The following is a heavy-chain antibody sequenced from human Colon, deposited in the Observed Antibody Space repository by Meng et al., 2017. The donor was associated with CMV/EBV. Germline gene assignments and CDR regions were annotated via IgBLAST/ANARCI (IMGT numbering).Heavy chain of an antibody. D-gene: IGHD3-16*01. CDR3: ALRLRNSDGMDV. Sequence: ESLKILCAAPGFTFSNYWMHLVRQGPGKGLVWVSRINGDGSSTSYATSVEGRFTISRDNAKNTLFLQMNSLRTEDTAVYYCALRLRNSDGMDVWGQGTTVTVSS. CDR1: GFTFSNYW. J-gene: IGHJ6*02. CDR2: INGDGSST. V-gene: IGHV3-74*01.